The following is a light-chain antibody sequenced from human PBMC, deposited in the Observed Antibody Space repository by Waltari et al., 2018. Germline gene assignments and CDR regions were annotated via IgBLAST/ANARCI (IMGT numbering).Light chain of an antibody. V-gene: IGKV1-39*01. CDR2: AAS. J-gene: IGKJ2*01. Sequence: DIQMTQSPSSLSPDVGDRVNITCRESQSISSHLNWYQVKPGKAPKLLIYAASSIQLGAPSRFRGRESGRDFTLTISSLQPEDVATYYCHQSYSAPYTFGQGTKLEI. CDR3: HQSYSAPYT. CDR1: QSISSH.